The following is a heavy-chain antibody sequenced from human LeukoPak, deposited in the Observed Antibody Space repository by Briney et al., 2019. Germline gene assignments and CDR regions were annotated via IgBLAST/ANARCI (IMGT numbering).Heavy chain of an antibody. Sequence: GASVKVSCKASGYTFTGYYMHWVRQAPGQGLEWMGWINPNSGGTNYAQKFQGRVTMTRDTSISTAYMELSRLRSEDTAVYYCARDLMYDFWSGSSDFDYWGQGTLVTVSS. J-gene: IGHJ4*02. V-gene: IGHV1-2*02. CDR3: ARDLMYDFWSGSSDFDY. D-gene: IGHD3-3*01. CDR1: GYTFTGYY. CDR2: INPNSGGT.